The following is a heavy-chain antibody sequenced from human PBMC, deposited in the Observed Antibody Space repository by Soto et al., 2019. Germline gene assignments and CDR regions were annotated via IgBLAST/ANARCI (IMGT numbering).Heavy chain of an antibody. CDR3: ARDPEGKYDFWSGYYPYYYYGMDV. D-gene: IGHD3-3*01. CDR2: ISYDGSNK. CDR1: GFTFSSYA. Sequence: PGGSLRLSCAASGFTFSSYAMHWVRQAPGKGLEWVAVISYDGSNKYYADSVKGRFTISRDNSKNTLYLQMNSLRAEDTAVYYCARDPEGKYDFWSGYYPYYYYGMDVWGQGTTVTVSS. J-gene: IGHJ6*02. V-gene: IGHV3-30-3*01.